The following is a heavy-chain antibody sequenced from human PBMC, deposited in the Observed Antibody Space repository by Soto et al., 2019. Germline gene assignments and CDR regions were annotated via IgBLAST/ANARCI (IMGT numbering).Heavy chain of an antibody. CDR3: ARHLDSSGYYRPPYYYYGMYV. D-gene: IGHD3-22*01. J-gene: IGHJ6*02. CDR2: IYYSGST. V-gene: IGHV4-39*01. Sequence: QVQLQESGPGLVKPSETLSLTCTVSGGSIRSSSYYWGWIRQPPRKGLEWIGSIYYSGSTYYNPSLKSRVTICVDTSKNQFSLKLSSVTAADTAVYYCARHLDSSGYYRPPYYYYGMYVWGQGTTVTVSS. CDR1: GGSIRSSSYY.